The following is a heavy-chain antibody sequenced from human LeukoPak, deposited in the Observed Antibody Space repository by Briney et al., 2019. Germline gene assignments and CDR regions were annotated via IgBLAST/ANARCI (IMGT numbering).Heavy chain of an antibody. CDR3: AKRVVVAATRWFDP. J-gene: IGHJ5*02. V-gene: IGHV3-23*01. Sequence: GGSLRLSCAASGFTFSSYAVSWVRQAPGKGLEWVSAISGSGGSTYYADSVKGRFTISRDNSKNTLYLKMNSLRTEDTAVYYCAKRVVVAATRWFDPWGQGTLVTVSS. D-gene: IGHD2-15*01. CDR2: ISGSGGST. CDR1: GFTFSSYA.